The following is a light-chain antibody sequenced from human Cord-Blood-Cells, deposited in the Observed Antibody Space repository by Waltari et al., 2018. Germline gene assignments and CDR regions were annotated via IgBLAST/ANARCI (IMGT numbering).Light chain of an antibody. Sequence: HTVVNQEPSFSVSPVGTAVLTCGLSAGQVSTSYYNGWYQQPPGQAPRTHIYSTNTRSSGVPDRFSGSILGNKAALTITGAQADDESDYYCVLYMGSGIWVFGGGTKLTVL. CDR3: VLYMGSGIWV. CDR2: STN. V-gene: IGLV8-61*01. J-gene: IGLJ3*02. CDR1: AGQVSTSYY.